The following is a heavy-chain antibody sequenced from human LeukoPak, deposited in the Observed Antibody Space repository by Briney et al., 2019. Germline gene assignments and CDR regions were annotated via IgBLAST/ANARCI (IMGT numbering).Heavy chain of an antibody. D-gene: IGHD1-26*01. J-gene: IGHJ4*02. CDR2: ISWNSGSI. Sequence: GGSLRLSCAASGFTFDAYAMHWVRQAPGKGLEWVSGISWNSGSIGYADSVKGRFTISRDNAKNSLYLQMNSLRAEDTALYYCAKDMSSGSYRGGGVDYWGQGTLVTVSS. V-gene: IGHV3-9*01. CDR3: AKDMSSGSYRGGGVDY. CDR1: GFTFDAYA.